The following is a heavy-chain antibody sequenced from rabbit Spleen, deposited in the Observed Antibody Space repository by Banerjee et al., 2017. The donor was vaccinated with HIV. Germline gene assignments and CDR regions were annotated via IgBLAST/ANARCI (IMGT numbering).Heavy chain of an antibody. D-gene: IGHD8-1*01. CDR1: GIDLSYNA. J-gene: IGHJ4*01. V-gene: IGHV1S47*01. CDR2: IDPVFGIT. Sequence: QEQLKETGGGLVQPGGSLTLSCKVSGIDLSYNAMSWVRQAPGKGLEWIGYIDPVFGITYYANWVNGRFSISRENAQNTVFLQMTSLTAADTATYFCARDGAGGSYFALWGPGTLVTVS. CDR3: ARDGAGGSYFAL.